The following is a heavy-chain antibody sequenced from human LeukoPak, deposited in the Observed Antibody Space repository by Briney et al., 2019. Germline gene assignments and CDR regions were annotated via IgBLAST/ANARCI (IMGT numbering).Heavy chain of an antibody. CDR3: AKEHQQQRGGGYFDY. V-gene: IGHV3-23*01. D-gene: IGHD6-13*01. CDR1: GFTFSSYA. CDR2: ISGSGGST. Sequence: GSLRLSCAASGFTFSSYAMCWVRPAPGKGLEWVSAISGSGGSTYYADSVKGRFTISRDNSKSTLYLQMNSLRAEDTAVYYCAKEHQQQRGGGYFDYWGQGTLVTVSS. J-gene: IGHJ4*02.